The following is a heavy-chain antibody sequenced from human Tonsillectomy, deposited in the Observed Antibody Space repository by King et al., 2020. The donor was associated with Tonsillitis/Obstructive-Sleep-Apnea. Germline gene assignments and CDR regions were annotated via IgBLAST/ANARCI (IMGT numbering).Heavy chain of an antibody. V-gene: IGHV3-9*01. Sequence: VQLVESGGGLVQPGRSLRLSCAASGFTFDDYAMHWVRQAPGKGLEWVSGVKSNSATIAYADSVRGRFAISRDSARNSLYLQMNSLRPEDTALYYCVKDISITGEGAFDIWGQGTMVTVSS. CDR2: VKSNSATI. J-gene: IGHJ3*02. CDR3: VKDISITGEGAFDI. CDR1: GFTFDDYA. D-gene: IGHD1-14*01.